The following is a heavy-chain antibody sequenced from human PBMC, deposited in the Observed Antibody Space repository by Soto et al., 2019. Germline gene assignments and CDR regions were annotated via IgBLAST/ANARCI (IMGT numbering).Heavy chain of an antibody. Sequence: ASVKVSCKTSGVTFNTFSISWVRQAPGQGLEYMGGIIPVLGPANYAQRFQGRVTITADKSTSTAYLELSNLTSEDTAVHYCARAAKRYFDYWGQGTLVTVSS. CDR3: ARAAKRYFDY. CDR2: IIPVLGPA. J-gene: IGHJ4*02. V-gene: IGHV1-69*10. CDR1: GVTFNTFS.